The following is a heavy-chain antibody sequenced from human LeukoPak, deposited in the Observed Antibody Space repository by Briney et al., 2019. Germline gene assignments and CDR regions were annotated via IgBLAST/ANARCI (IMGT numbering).Heavy chain of an antibody. CDR1: GGSISSYY. Sequence: SETLSLTCTVSGGSISSYYWSWIRQPPGKGLEWIGYIYYSGSTNYNPSPKSRVTISVDTSKNQFSLKLSSVTAADTAVYYCARQGRISMIVVLIEDAFDIWGQGTMVTVSS. J-gene: IGHJ3*02. CDR3: ARQGRISMIVVLIEDAFDI. CDR2: IYYSGST. V-gene: IGHV4-59*08. D-gene: IGHD3-22*01.